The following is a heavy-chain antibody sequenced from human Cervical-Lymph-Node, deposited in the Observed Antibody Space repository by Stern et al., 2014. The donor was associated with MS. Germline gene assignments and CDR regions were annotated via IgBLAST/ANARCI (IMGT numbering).Heavy chain of an antibody. V-gene: IGHV3-30*18. D-gene: IGHD6-13*01. CDR3: AKDQGEQQLGY. Sequence: VQLVESGGGVVQPGRSLRLSCAASGFTFSSYGMHWVRQAPGKGLEWVAVISYDGSNKYYADSVKGRFTISRDNSKNTLYLQMNSLRAEDTAVYYCAKDQGEQQLGYWGQGTLVTVSS. CDR2: ISYDGSNK. J-gene: IGHJ4*02. CDR1: GFTFSSYG.